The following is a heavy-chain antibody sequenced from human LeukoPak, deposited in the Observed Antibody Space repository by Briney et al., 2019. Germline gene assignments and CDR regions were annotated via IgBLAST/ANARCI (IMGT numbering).Heavy chain of an antibody. CDR2: FDPEDGET. J-gene: IGHJ6*02. V-gene: IGHV1-24*01. CDR1: GYTLTELS. Sequence: ASVKVSCKVSGYTLTELSMHWVRQAPGKGLEWMGGFDPEDGETIYAQKFQGRVTMTEDTSTDTAYMELSSLRSEDTAVYYCVTDPAQRSYCVGCYYYGMDVWGQGTTVTVSS. D-gene: IGHD1-26*01. CDR3: VTDPAQRSYCVGCYYYGMDV.